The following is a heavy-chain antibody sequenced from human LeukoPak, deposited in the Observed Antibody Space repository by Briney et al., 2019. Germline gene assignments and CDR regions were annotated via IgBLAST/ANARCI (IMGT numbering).Heavy chain of an antibody. Sequence: SETLSLTCAVYGGSFCGYYWSWMRRPPGQGLEGIGEMNHSGRTNYNPYLKIRVTISVDTSKNQFSLKLSSVTAADTAVYYCAREIVVVVAASGGYYFDYWGQGTLVTVSS. D-gene: IGHD2-15*01. CDR3: AREIVVVVAASGGYYFDY. J-gene: IGHJ4*02. V-gene: IGHV4-34*01. CDR1: GGSFCGYY. CDR2: MNHSGRT.